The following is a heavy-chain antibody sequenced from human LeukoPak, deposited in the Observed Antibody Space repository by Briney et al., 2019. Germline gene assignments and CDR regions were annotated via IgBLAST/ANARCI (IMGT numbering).Heavy chain of an antibody. Sequence: GGSLRLSCAASGFTFSGYDMSWVRQAPGKGLEWVSYTSSSSSTIYYADSVKSRFTISRDNAKNSLYLQMNSLRAEDTAVYYCARLRYYGMDVWGQGTTVTVSS. CDR1: GFTFSGYD. J-gene: IGHJ6*02. CDR2: TSSSSSTI. V-gene: IGHV3-48*04. CDR3: ARLRYYGMDV.